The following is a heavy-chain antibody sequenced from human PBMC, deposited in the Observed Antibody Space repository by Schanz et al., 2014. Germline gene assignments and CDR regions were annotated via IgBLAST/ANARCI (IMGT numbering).Heavy chain of an antibody. CDR3: ARGGPAYYFDD. Sequence: EAQLVESGGGLVQPGGSLRLSCAASGFSVGNKYMNWVRQAPGKGLEWVSFIYIGGNTYYADSVKGRFTISRDNSKNTVYIQMNSLRAEDTAVYYCARGGPAYYFDDWGQGTLVTVSS. CDR2: IYIGGNT. CDR1: GFSVGNKY. V-gene: IGHV3-66*01. J-gene: IGHJ4*02.